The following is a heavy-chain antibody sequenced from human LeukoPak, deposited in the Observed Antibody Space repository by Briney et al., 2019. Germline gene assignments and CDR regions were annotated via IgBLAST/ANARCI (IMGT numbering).Heavy chain of an antibody. V-gene: IGHV4-4*07. CDR3: ARVTGSSSAYYYYYYYMDV. J-gene: IGHJ6*03. D-gene: IGHD6-6*01. CDR2: IYTSGST. CDR1: GGSISSYY. Sequence: SETLSLTCTVSGGSISSYYRSWIRQPAGKGLEWIGRIYTSGSTNYNPSLKSRVTMSVDTSKNQFSLKLSSVTAADTAVYYCARVTGSSSAYYYYYYYMDVWGKGTTVTVSS.